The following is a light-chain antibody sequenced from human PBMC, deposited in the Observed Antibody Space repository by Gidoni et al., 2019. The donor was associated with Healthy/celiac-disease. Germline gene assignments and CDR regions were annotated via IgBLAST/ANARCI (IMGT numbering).Light chain of an antibody. Sequence: EIVMTQSPATLSVSPGERATLSCRASQSVSSNLAWYQQKPTQAPRLLIYGASTRATGIPARFSGSGSGTEFTLTISSLQSEDFAVYYCQQYNNWPIFTFXPXTKVXIK. CDR2: GAS. CDR1: QSVSSN. CDR3: QQYNNWPIFT. V-gene: IGKV3-15*01. J-gene: IGKJ3*01.